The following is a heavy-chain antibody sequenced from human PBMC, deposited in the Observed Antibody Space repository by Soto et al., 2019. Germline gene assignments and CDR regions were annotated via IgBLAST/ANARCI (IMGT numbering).Heavy chain of an antibody. D-gene: IGHD6-13*01. CDR3: AMEGDSSPLGGYYGMDV. J-gene: IGHJ6*02. CDR1: GFTFSSYG. CDR2: ISYDGSNK. Sequence: PGGSLRLSCAASGFTFSSYGVHWVRQAPGKGLEWVAVISYDGSNKYYADSVKGRFTISRDNSKNTLYLQMNSLRAEDTAVYYCAMEGDSSPLGGYYGMDVWGQGTTVTVSS. V-gene: IGHV3-30*03.